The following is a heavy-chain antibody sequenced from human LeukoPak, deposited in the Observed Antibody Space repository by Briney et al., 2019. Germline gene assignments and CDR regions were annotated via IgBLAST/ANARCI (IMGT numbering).Heavy chain of an antibody. V-gene: IGHV3-49*04. CDR2: IRSKAYGGTT. J-gene: IGHJ4*02. CDR3: TRDQYSSWYYYNYDY. Sequence: GGSLRLSCTASGFTFGDYAMSWVRQAPGKGLEWVGFIRSKAYGGTTEYAASVKGRFTISRDDSKTIAYLQMNSLKTEDTAVYYCTRDQYSSWYYYNYDYWGQGTPVTVSS. D-gene: IGHD6-13*01. CDR1: GFTFGDYA.